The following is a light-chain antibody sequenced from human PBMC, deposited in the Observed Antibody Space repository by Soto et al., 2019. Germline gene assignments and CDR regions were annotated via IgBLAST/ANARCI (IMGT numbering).Light chain of an antibody. CDR2: GNN. J-gene: IGLJ2*01. CDR3: QSYDSSLSGSI. Sequence: QSVLTQPPSVSGAPGQRVTISCTGNSSNTGAGYDVHWYQQLPGTAPKLPIYGNNNRPSGVPDRFSGSKSGTSASLAITGLQVEDEAEYHCQSYDSSLSGSIFGGGTKLTVL. CDR1: SSNTGAGYD. V-gene: IGLV1-40*01.